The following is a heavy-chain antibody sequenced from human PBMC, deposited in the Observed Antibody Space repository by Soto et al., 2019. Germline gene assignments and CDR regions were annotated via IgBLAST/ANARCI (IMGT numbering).Heavy chain of an antibody. CDR3: AGGSSRPWFDP. J-gene: IGHJ5*02. CDR2: INPHSGGT. Sequence: ASVKVSCKASGYTFTGYYMHWVRQAPGRAQAWMGWINPHSGGTNYAQKFQGRVTMTRDTSISTAYMELSRLSSDDTAMYSCAGGSSRPWFDPWGQGTLLTASS. V-gene: IGHV1-2*02. CDR1: GYTFTGYY. D-gene: IGHD6-6*01.